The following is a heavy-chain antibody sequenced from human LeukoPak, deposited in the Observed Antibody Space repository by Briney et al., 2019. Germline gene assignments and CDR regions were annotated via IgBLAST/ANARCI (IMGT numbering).Heavy chain of an antibody. J-gene: IGHJ4*02. D-gene: IGHD5-18*01. Sequence: GGSLKLSCAAPGSTFSSYGMNWVRQAPGKGLLWVSRINSDGSSTSYADSVKGRFTISRDNAKNTLYLQMNSLRAEDTAVYYCARDGDTNYFDYWGQGTLVTVSS. CDR1: GSTFSSYG. CDR2: INSDGSST. V-gene: IGHV3-74*01. CDR3: ARDGDTNYFDY.